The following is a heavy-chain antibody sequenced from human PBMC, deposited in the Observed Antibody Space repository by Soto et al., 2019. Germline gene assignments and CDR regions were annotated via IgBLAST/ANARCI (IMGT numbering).Heavy chain of an antibody. D-gene: IGHD4-17*01. CDR2: INARSSTI. J-gene: IGHJ6*02. CDR1: GFTLSPYH. CDR3: ARDGSTETTNFHYAMDV. V-gene: IGHV3-48*03. Sequence: EVQLVESGGGLVQPGGSLRLSCAASGFTLSPYHMDWVRQAPGKGLEWVSYINARSSTIHYADSVRGRFTISRDNAKNSLYLQMDSLRAEDTAVYYCARDGSTETTNFHYAMDVWGQGTTVTVSS.